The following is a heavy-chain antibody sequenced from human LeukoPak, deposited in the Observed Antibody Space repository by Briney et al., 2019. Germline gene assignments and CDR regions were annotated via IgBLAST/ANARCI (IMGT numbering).Heavy chain of an antibody. Sequence: GGSLRLSVAPSGFTFSGKLMHGVGQPPGRGRGWWAVIPYDGSNKYYADSVKGRFTISRDNSKNTLYLQMNSLRAEDTAVYYCARRELEQWLVVALDYWGQGTLVTVSS. CDR3: ARRELEQWLVVALDY. CDR2: IPYDGSNK. D-gene: IGHD6-19*01. V-gene: IGHV3-30-3*01. J-gene: IGHJ4*02. CDR1: GFTFSGKL.